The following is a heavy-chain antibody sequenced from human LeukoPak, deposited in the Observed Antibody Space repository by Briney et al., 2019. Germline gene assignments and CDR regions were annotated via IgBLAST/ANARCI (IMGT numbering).Heavy chain of an antibody. CDR2: ISCYNGDT. CDR3: ASSHLTQRWYFDY. V-gene: IGHV1-18*01. J-gene: IGHJ4*02. CDR1: GCTFTRYG. Sequence: ASVKVSCKASGCTFTRYGISWVRQVPGQGLEWMGWISCYNGDTNYAQNLQGRVTLTTDKSTSTAYMELSSLRSEDTAVYYCASSHLTQRWYFDYWGQGTLVTVSS. D-gene: IGHD4-23*01.